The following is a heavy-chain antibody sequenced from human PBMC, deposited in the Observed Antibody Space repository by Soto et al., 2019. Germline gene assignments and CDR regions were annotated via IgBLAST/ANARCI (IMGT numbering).Heavy chain of an antibody. CDR1: GGTFSSYA. V-gene: IGHV1-69*06. D-gene: IGHD1-26*01. CDR2: IIPIFGTA. Sequence: QVQLVQSVAEVKKPGSSVKVSCKASGGTFSSYAISWVRQAPGQGLEWMGGIIPIFGTANYAQKFQGRVTITADKCTSTAYMELSSLRSEDTAVYYCARDCKDIEGATVDWGQGTLVTVSS. CDR3: ARDCKDIEGATVD. J-gene: IGHJ4*02.